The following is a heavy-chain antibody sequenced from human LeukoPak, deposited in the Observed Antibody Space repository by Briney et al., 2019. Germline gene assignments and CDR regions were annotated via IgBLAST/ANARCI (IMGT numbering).Heavy chain of an antibody. Sequence: SETLSLTCTVSGGSIGSYYWSWIRQPPGKGLEWIGYIYSSGSTNYNPSLKSRVTISLDTSKNQFSLKLSSVTAADTAVYYCATGSVSAGSFWFDPWGQGTLVTVSS. V-gene: IGHV4-59*08. CDR2: IYSSGST. CDR1: GGSIGSYY. D-gene: IGHD2-15*01. CDR3: ATGSVSAGSFWFDP. J-gene: IGHJ5*02.